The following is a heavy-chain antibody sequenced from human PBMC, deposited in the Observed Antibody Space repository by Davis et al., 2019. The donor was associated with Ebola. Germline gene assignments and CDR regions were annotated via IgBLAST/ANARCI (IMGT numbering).Heavy chain of an antibody. Sequence: GESLKISCAASGFTFSSYSMNWVRQAPGKGLEWVSSISSSSSYIYYADSVKGRFTISRDNAKNSLYLQMNSLRAEDTAVYYCARAEPTYYYGSGRYQTLYFFDYWGQGTLVTVSS. D-gene: IGHD3-10*01. CDR1: GFTFSSYS. CDR3: ARAEPTYYYGSGRYQTLYFFDY. CDR2: ISSSSSYI. J-gene: IGHJ4*02. V-gene: IGHV3-21*01.